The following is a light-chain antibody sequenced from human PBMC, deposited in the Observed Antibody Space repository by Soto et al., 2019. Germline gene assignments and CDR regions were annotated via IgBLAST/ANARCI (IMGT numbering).Light chain of an antibody. CDR3: QQYNNWPYT. J-gene: IGKJ2*01. Sequence: EIVMTQSPATLSVSPGERAALSCRASQSVSSNFAWYQQKPGKAPRLLIYGASTRATGIPAGSSGSGSGTEFTHTISSLQSEDFAVYYCQQYNNWPYTFGQGTKLEIK. CDR1: QSVSSN. CDR2: GAS. V-gene: IGKV3-15*01.